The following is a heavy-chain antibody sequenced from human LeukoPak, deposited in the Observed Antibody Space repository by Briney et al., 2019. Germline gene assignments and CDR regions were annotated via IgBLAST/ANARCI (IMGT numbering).Heavy chain of an antibody. CDR1: GGSISTYY. J-gene: IGHJ5*02. D-gene: IGHD6-13*01. V-gene: IGHV4-59*08. Sequence: PSETLSLTCTVSGGSISTYYWSWIRQPPGRGLEYIGYVYNSGSTNYNPSLKSRLTISVDTSKNRFSLKLTSVTAADTAVYYCARQVHGAAGRFDTWGQGTLVTVAS. CDR3: ARQVHGAAGRFDT. CDR2: VYNSGST.